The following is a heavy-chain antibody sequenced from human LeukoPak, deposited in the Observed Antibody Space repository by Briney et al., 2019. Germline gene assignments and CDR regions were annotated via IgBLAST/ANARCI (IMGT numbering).Heavy chain of an antibody. J-gene: IGHJ3*01. Sequence: KPSETLSLTCAVSEMSFSAYYWNWIRQSPGKGLEWIGEINYGGSTKYTPSLEGRGTILIDTSKNQYSLKLTSVIAADTAVYYCARGFPPGSGSRGSHAFDVWGQGTMVTVSS. CDR3: ARGFPPGSGSRGSHAFDV. D-gene: IGHD6-19*01. CDR2: INYGGST. CDR1: EMSFSAYY. V-gene: IGHV4-34*01.